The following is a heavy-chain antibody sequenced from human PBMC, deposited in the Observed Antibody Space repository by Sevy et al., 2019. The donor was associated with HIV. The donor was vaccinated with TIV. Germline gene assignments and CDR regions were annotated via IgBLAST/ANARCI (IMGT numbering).Heavy chain of an antibody. CDR2: ISSSGDTT. Sequence: GGSLRLSCAASGFTFRSFEMNWVRQAPGKGLEWVSYISSSGDTTDYTDSVRGRFTISRDNAKKSRYLQMNSLRGEDTAIYYCAKRGGQYDLGMDVWGQGTTVTVSS. CDR3: AKRGGQYDLGMDV. D-gene: IGHD3-3*01. V-gene: IGHV3-48*03. J-gene: IGHJ6*02. CDR1: GFTFRSFE.